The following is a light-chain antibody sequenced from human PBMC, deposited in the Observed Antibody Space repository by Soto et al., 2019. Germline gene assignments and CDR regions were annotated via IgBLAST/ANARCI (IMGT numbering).Light chain of an antibody. CDR2: AAS. V-gene: IGKV1-9*01. J-gene: IGKJ3*01. Sequence: DIQLTQSPSFLSASVGDRVTITCRASQDISRYLAWYQQKAGKAPKLLIYAASTLQKGVPSRFSGSGSGTEFTLTISSLQPDDFATYYCKRLNTYPLFTFGPGTEVDI. CDR1: QDISRY. CDR3: KRLNTYPLFT.